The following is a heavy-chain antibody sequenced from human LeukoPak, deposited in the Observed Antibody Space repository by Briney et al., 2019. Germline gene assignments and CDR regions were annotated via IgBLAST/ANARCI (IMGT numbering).Heavy chain of an antibody. CDR2: ISSTGSYI. V-gene: IGHV3-21*01. J-gene: IGHJ5*02. Sequence: GGSLRLSCAASGFTFSNAWMSWVRQAPGKGLEWVSSISSTGSYIYYADSVKGRFTISRDNPGNVMYLQMDSLRAEDTAVYYCTRAAQSGPTGWFDPWGQGTLVTVFS. CDR3: TRAAQSGPTGWFDP. D-gene: IGHD1-1*01. CDR1: GFTFSNAW.